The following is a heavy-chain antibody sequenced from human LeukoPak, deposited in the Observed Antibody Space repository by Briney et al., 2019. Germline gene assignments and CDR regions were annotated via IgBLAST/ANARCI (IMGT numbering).Heavy chain of an antibody. D-gene: IGHD3-10*01. CDR1: GFTFSSYE. J-gene: IGHJ5*02. CDR3: ARGGPWFDP. V-gene: IGHV3-48*03. Sequence: GGSLRHSCAASGFTFSSYEMNWVRQAPGKGLEWVSYISSSGSTVYYADSVKGRFSISRDNAKNSLYLQMNSLRAEDTAVYYCARGGPWFDPWGQGTLVTVSS. CDR2: ISSSGSTV.